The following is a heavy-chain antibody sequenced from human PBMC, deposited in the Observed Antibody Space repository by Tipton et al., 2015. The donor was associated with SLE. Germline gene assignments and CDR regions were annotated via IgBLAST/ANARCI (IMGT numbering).Heavy chain of an antibody. D-gene: IGHD3-10*01. CDR3: ASLYYYDSGSPGY. Sequence: TLSLTCAVSGGSISSSNWWSWVRQPPGKGLEWIGEIYHSGSTNYNPSLKSRVTISVDKSKNQFSLKLSSVTAADTAVYYCASLYYYDSGSPGYWGQGTLVTVSS. V-gene: IGHV4-4*02. CDR2: IYHSGST. CDR1: GGSISSSNW. J-gene: IGHJ4*02.